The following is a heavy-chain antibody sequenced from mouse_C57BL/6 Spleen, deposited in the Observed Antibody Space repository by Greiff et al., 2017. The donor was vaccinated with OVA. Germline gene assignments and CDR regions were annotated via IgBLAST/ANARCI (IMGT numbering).Heavy chain of an antibody. D-gene: IGHD6-1*01. CDR3: ARAMKSSYAMDY. CDR2: IYPGDGDT. CDR1: GYAFSSSW. Sequence: VQLQQSGPELVKPGASVKISCKASGYAFSSSWMNWVKQRPGTGLEWIGRIYPGDGDTNYNGKFKGKATLTADKSSSTAYMELSSLTSEDSAVYFCARAMKSSYAMDYWGQGTSVTVSS. V-gene: IGHV1-82*01. J-gene: IGHJ4*01.